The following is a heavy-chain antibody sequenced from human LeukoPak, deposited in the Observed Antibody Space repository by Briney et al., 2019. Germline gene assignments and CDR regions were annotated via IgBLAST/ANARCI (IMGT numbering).Heavy chain of an antibody. Sequence: QSGGSLRLSCAASGFTFSSYAMSWVRQAPGKGLEWVSAISGSGGSTYYADSVKGRFTISRDNAKNSLYLQMNSLRAEDTAVYYCVLSGSYRFDYWGQGTLVTVSS. D-gene: IGHD1-26*01. CDR2: ISGSGGST. J-gene: IGHJ4*02. CDR3: VLSGSYRFDY. V-gene: IGHV3-23*01. CDR1: GFTFSSYA.